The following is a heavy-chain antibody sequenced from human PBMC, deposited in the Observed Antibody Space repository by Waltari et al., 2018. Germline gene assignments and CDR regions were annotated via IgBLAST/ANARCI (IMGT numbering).Heavy chain of an antibody. CDR2: IYTSGST. Sequence: QVQLQESGPGLVKPSQHLSLTCTVPGGSICSGRYYWSWIRQPAGTGLEWTGRIYTSGSTNYNPSLKSRVTISVDTSKNQFSLKLSSVTAADTAVYYCARVSYYYDSSGYYPDGAFDIWGQGTMVTVSS. CDR1: GGSICSGRYY. J-gene: IGHJ3*02. D-gene: IGHD3-22*01. V-gene: IGHV4-61*02. CDR3: ARVSYYYDSSGYYPDGAFDI.